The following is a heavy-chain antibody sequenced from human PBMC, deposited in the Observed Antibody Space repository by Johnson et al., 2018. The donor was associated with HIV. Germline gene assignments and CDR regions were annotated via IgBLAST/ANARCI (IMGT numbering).Heavy chain of an antibody. D-gene: IGHD1-7*01. CDR3: AKDGTMTWAFDI. V-gene: IGHV3-20*04. J-gene: IGHJ3*02. CDR1: GFTFSSYD. CDR2: INWSGDTT. Sequence: VQLVESGGGLIQPGGSLRLSCAASGFTFSSYDMSWVRQAPGKGLEWVSGINWSGDTTGYADSVKGRFTISRDNAKNSLYLQMNSLRAEDTAVYYCAKDGTMTWAFDIWGQGTMVTVSS.